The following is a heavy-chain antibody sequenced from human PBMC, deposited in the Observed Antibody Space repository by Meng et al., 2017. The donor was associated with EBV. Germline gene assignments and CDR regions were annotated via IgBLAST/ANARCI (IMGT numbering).Heavy chain of an antibody. CDR2: IYSGGST. J-gene: IGHJ4*02. CDR3: ARDSGGFDY. Sequence: EGVLGGAGGGLFRPGGSLRLSCAASGFTVSSNYMSWVRQAPGKGLEWVSVIYSGGSTYYADSVKGRFTISRDNSKNTLYLQMNSLRAEDTAVYYCARDSGGFDYWGQGTLVTVSS. CDR1: GFTVSSNY. D-gene: IGHD6-19*01. V-gene: IGHV3-53*01.